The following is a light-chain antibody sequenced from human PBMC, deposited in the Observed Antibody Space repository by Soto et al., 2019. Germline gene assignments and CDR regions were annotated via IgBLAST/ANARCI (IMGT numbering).Light chain of an antibody. CDR3: QQYNTYPLL. V-gene: IGKV1-5*03. CDR1: QSISSW. Sequence: DIQMTQSPSTLSASVGDRVTITCRASQSISSWLAWYQQKPGKAPKLLIQKASSLESGVPSRFSGSGSGTEFTLTISSLQPDDFATYYCQQYNTYPLLFGGGTKVEIK. J-gene: IGKJ4*01. CDR2: KAS.